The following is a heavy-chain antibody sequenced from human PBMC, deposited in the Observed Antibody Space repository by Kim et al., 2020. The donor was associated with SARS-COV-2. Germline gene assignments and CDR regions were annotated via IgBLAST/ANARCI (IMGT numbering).Heavy chain of an antibody. V-gene: IGHV4-31*03. D-gene: IGHD3-22*01. CDR3: TRTRITMIVVVTLFDY. CDR2: IYYSGST. Sequence: SETLSLTCTVSGGSISSGGYYWSWIRQHPGKGLEWIGYIYYSGSTYYNPSLKSRVTISVDTSKNQFSLKLSSVTAADTAVYYCTRTRITMIVVVTLFDYWGQGTLVTVSS. J-gene: IGHJ4*02. CDR1: GGSISSGGYY.